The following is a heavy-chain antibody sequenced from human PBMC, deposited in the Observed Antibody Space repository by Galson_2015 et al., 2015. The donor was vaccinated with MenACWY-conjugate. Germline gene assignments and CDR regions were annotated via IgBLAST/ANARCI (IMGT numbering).Heavy chain of an antibody. J-gene: IGHJ4*02. D-gene: IGHD3-10*01. V-gene: IGHV4-59*11. CDR2: IYYSGST. CDR1: GGSISSHY. CDR3: ARGGLLLWFGELEDPSWGFDY. Sequence: SETLSLTCTVSGGSISSHYWSWIRQPPGKGLEWIGYIYYSGSTNYNPSLKSRVTISVDTSKNQFSLKLSSVTAADTAVYYCARGGLLLWFGELEDPSWGFDYWGQGTLVTVSS.